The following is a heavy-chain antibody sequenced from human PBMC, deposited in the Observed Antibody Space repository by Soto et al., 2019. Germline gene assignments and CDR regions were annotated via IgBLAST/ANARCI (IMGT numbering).Heavy chain of an antibody. Sequence: PGGSLRLSCAASGFTDSGNYMSWVRQAPGKGLEWVSVIYTGGSTYYADSVKGRFTISRDNSMNTLYLQMNNLRAEDTAVYYCARDPKGAFDIWGQGTMVTVSS. V-gene: IGHV3-66*01. J-gene: IGHJ3*02. CDR1: GFTDSGNY. CDR2: IYTGGST. CDR3: ARDPKGAFDI.